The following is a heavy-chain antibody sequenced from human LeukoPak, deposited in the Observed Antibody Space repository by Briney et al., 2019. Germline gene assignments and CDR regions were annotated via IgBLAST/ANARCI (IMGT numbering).Heavy chain of an antibody. D-gene: IGHD2-2*01. Sequence: ASVKVSCKASGGTFSSYAISWVRQAPGQGLEWMGGIIPIFGTANCAQKFQGRVTITADESTSTAYMELSSLRSEDTAVYYCARAGGYCSSTSCRSLNYWGQGTLVTVSS. CDR3: ARAGGYCSSTSCRSLNY. V-gene: IGHV1-69*01. J-gene: IGHJ4*02. CDR2: IIPIFGTA. CDR1: GGTFSSYA.